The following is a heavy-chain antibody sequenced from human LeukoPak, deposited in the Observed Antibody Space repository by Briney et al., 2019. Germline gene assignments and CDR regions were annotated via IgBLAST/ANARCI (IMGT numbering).Heavy chain of an antibody. CDR2: IYYSGST. D-gene: IGHD6-6*01. CDR3: ASSRDWFDP. J-gene: IGHJ5*02. Sequence: PSETLSLTCTVPGGSISSYYWSWIRQPPGKGLEWIGYIYYSGSTNYNPSLKSRVTISVDTPKNQFSLKLSSVTAADTAVYYCASSRDWFDPWGQGTLVTVSS. CDR1: GGSISSYY. V-gene: IGHV4-59*01.